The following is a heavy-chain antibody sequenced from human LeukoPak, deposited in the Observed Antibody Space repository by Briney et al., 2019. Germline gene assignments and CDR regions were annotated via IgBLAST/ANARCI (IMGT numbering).Heavy chain of an antibody. CDR3: ARADRLGAALLASFDY. CDR2: ISSSGSTI. Sequence: GGSLRLSCAASGFTFSSYEMNWVRQAPGKGLEGVSYISSSGSTIYYADSGKGRFTISRDNAKNSLYLQMNSLRAEDTAVYYCARADRLGAALLASFDYWGQGTLVTVSS. V-gene: IGHV3-48*03. J-gene: IGHJ4*02. D-gene: IGHD3-16*01. CDR1: GFTFSSYE.